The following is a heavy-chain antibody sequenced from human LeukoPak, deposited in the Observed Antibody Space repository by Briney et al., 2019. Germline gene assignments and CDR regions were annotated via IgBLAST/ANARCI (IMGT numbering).Heavy chain of an antibody. CDR1: AYSISSGYY. D-gene: IGHD6-6*01. CDR3: ARVVPADYYMDV. V-gene: IGHV4-38-2*02. CDR2: IYHSGST. Sequence: SETLSLTCTVSAYSISSGYYWGWIRRPPGRGLEWIGSIYHSGSTYSNPSLKSRVTISVDTSKNQFSLKLSSVTAADTAVYYCARVVPADYYMDVWGKGTTVTVSS. J-gene: IGHJ6*03.